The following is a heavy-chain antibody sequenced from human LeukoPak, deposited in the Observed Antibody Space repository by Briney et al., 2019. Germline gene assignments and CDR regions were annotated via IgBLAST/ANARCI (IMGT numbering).Heavy chain of an antibody. D-gene: IGHD6-13*01. CDR3: AKVRYSSSWRFDY. J-gene: IGHJ4*02. Sequence: GGSLRLSCAASGFTFSSYGMHWVRQAPGKGLEWVAVISYDGSNNYYADSVKGRFTISRDNSKNTLYLQMNSLRAEDTAVYYCAKVRYSSSWRFDYWGQGTLVTVSS. CDR2: ISYDGSNN. CDR1: GFTFSSYG. V-gene: IGHV3-30*18.